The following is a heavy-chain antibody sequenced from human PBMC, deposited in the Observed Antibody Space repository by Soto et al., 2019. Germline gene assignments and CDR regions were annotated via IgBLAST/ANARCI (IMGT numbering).Heavy chain of an antibody. CDR1: GFTFSSYW. CDR2: INRDGSST. D-gene: IGHD2-15*01. Sequence: EVQLVESGGGLVQPGGSLRLSCAASGFTFSSYWMNWVGKAPGKGLWWVSRINRDGSSTGYADSVKGRFTISRDNAKNTLYLQMNSLRAEDTAVYYCVRTSLVVAAATREDYWGQGTLVTVSS. V-gene: IGHV3-74*01. J-gene: IGHJ4*02. CDR3: VRTSLVVAAATREDY.